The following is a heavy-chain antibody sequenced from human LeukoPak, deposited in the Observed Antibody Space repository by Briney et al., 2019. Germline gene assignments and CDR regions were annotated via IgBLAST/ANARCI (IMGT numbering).Heavy chain of an antibody. J-gene: IGHJ4*02. V-gene: IGHV3-53*01. CDR1: GFTFSSYG. CDR3: ARGAGYNYPYYFDY. D-gene: IGHD5-24*01. CDR2: IYGGGNI. Sequence: GGSLRLSCAASGFTFSSYGMHWVRQAPGKGLEWVSVIYGGGNIYYADSEKGRFTISRDNSKNTLYLQMNSLRAEDTAVYYCARGAGYNYPYYFDYWGQGTLVTVSS.